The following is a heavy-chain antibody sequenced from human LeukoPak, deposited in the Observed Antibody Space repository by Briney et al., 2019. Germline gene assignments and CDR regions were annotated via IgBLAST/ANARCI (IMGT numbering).Heavy chain of an antibody. CDR1: GFTFRGYA. D-gene: IGHD6-13*01. V-gene: IGHV3-23*01. Sequence: GGSLRLSCGASGFTFRGYAMAWVRQAPGKGLEWVSTISSSGENTYYTDSVKGRFTVSRDNPKNTLYLQMNSLRAEDTAVYFCAKDKTNSIWRFFDYWGQGTLVTVSS. CDR3: AKDKTNSIWRFFDY. CDR2: ISSSGENT. J-gene: IGHJ4*02.